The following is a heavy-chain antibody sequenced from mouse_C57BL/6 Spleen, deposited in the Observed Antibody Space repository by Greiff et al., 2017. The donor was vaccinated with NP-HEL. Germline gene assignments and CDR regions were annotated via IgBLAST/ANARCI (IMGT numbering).Heavy chain of an antibody. J-gene: IGHJ1*03. CDR1: GYTFTSYW. CDR3: ARSSWDV. CDR2: IDPSDSYT. Sequence: QVQLQQSGAELVMPGASVKLSCKASGYTFTSYWMHWVKQRPGQGLEWIGEIDPSDSYTNYNQKFKGKSTLTVDKSSSTAYMQLSSLTSEDSAVYYCARSSWDVWGTGTTVTVSS. V-gene: IGHV1-69*01.